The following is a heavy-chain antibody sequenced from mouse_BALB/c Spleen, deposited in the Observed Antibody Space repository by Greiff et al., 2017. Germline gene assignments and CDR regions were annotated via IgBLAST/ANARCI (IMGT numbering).Heavy chain of an antibody. CDR3: ARWDHLLYAMDY. D-gene: IGHD4-1*01. V-gene: IGHV1-4*02. Sequence: QVQLQQSAAELVRPGASVKMSCTASGYTFTSYWMHWVKQRPGQGLEWIGYINPSTGYTEYNQKFKDKATLTADKSSSTAYMQLSSLTSEDSAVYYCARWDHLLYAMDYWGQGTSVTVSS. CDR2: INPSTGYT. J-gene: IGHJ4*01. CDR1: GYTFTSYW.